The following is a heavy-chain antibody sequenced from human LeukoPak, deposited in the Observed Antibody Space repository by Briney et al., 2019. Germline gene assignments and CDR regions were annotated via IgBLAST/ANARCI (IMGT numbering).Heavy chain of an antibody. CDR3: ARDRWFGELHWFDP. D-gene: IGHD3-10*01. V-gene: IGHV4-4*07. CDR2: IYTSGST. CDR1: GDSISYFY. J-gene: IGHJ5*02. Sequence: PSETLSLTCSVSGDSISYFYWSWIRQPAGKGLEWIGRIYTSGSTNYNPSLKSRVTMSVDTSKNQFSLKLSSVTAADTAVYYCARDRWFGELHWFDPWGQGTLVTVSS.